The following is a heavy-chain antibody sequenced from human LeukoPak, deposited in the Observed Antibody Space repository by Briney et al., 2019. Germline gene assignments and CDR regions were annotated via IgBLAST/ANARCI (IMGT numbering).Heavy chain of an antibody. V-gene: IGHV1-18*01. J-gene: IGHJ4*02. CDR3: ATDLVPAAIGSGQPAVDY. D-gene: IGHD2-2*02. CDR1: GYTFTSYG. CDR2: ISAYNGNT. Sequence: ASVKVSCKASGYTFTSYGISWVRQAPGQGLEWMGWISAYNGNTIYAQKFQGRVTMTEDTSTDTAYMELSSLRSEDTAVYYCATDLVPAAIGSGQPAVDYWGQGTLVTVSS.